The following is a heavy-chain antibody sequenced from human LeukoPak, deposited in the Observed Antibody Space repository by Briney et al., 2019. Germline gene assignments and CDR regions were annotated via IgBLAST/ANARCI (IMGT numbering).Heavy chain of an antibody. Sequence: SETLSLTCTVSGDSINSRSYYWGWIRQPPGKGLEWTGSIYYSGITYYNPSLKSRVTISVDTSENQFSLRLSSVTAADTAIYFCARYYGSGGYPFDYWGPGTVVTVSS. CDR3: ARYYGSGGYPFDY. J-gene: IGHJ4*02. CDR2: IYYSGIT. V-gene: IGHV4-39*01. CDR1: GDSINSRSYY. D-gene: IGHD3-10*01.